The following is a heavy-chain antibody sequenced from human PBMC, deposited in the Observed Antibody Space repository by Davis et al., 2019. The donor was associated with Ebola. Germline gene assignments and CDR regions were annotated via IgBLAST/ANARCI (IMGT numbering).Heavy chain of an antibody. J-gene: IGHJ4*02. CDR3: ARMYSGSPEGGDY. Sequence: GGSLRLSCETSGFIFRNYVMSWVRQAPGKGLEWVSTFGTGGDTYYADSVKGRFAISRDNSRGTLYLQMNSLRVEDTAVYYCARMYSGSPEGGDYWGQGTLVTVSS. CDR2: FGTGGDT. V-gene: IGHV3-23*01. CDR1: GFIFRNYV. D-gene: IGHD1-26*01.